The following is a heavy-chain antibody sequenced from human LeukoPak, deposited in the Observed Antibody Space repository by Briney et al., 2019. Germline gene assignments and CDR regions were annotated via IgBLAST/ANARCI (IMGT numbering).Heavy chain of an antibody. Sequence: GGSLRLSCAASGFTFSNYAIHWVRQAPGKGLEYVSTISSNGGSTYYANSVKGRFTISRDNSKNTLYLQMGSLRAEDMAVYYCARDYYSDTSGYYYGADYWGQGTLVTVSS. V-gene: IGHV3-64*01. CDR2: ISSNGGST. J-gene: IGHJ4*02. CDR3: ARDYYSDTSGYYYGADY. CDR1: GFTFSNYA. D-gene: IGHD3-22*01.